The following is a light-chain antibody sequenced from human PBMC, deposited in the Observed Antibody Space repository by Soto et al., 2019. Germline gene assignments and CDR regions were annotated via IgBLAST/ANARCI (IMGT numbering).Light chain of an antibody. CDR2: DAS. V-gene: IGKV3-11*01. CDR3: QQRSSWPPT. CDR1: QSVSSS. Sequence: EIVLTQSPATLSLSPGERATLSCRASQSVSSSLAWYQQKPGQAPRLLVYDASNRATGIPARFSGSGSGTDFTLTISSLESEEFAVYYCQQRSSWPPTFGGGTKV. J-gene: IGKJ4*01.